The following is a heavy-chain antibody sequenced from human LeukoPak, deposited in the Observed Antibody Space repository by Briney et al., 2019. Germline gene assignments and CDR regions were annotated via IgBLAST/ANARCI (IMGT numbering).Heavy chain of an antibody. D-gene: IGHD2-2*01. CDR2: IYTSGST. CDR1: GGSISSGSYY. V-gene: IGHV4-61*02. J-gene: IGHJ6*02. CDR3: ARDPALEYCSSTSCYPYYYYGMDV. Sequence: SETLSLTCTVSGGSISSGSYYWGWIRQPAGKGLEWIVRIYTSGSTNYNPSLKSRVTISVDTSKNQFSLKLSSVTAADTAVYYCARDPALEYCSSTSCYPYYYYGMDVWGQGTTVTVSS.